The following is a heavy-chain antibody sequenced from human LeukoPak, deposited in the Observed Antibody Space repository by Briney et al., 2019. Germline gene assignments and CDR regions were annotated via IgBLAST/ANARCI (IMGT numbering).Heavy chain of an antibody. Sequence: NPSETLSLTCAVYGGSFSGYYWSWIRQPPGKGLEWIGYIYYSGNTYYNPSLKSRVTISVDTSKNQFSLKVTSVTAADTAAYYCARARDCSGGTCYQFNWFDLWGQGTLVTVSS. CDR3: ARARDCSGGTCYQFNWFDL. CDR2: IYYSGNT. CDR1: GGSFSGYY. J-gene: IGHJ5*02. D-gene: IGHD2-15*01. V-gene: IGHV4-34*09.